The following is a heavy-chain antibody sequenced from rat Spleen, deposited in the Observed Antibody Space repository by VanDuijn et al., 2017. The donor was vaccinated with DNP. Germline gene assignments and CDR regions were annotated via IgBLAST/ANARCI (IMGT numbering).Heavy chain of an antibody. V-gene: IGHV5-7*01. Sequence: EVQLVESGGGLVQPGRSLKLSCAVSGFTFSDYNMAWVRQAPKKGLEWVATISYDGGSTFYRDSVRGRFTISRDNAKSTLYLQMDSLRSEDTATYYRAYGGYWGQGVMVTVSS. D-gene: IGHD1-11*01. J-gene: IGHJ2*01. CDR2: ISYDGGST. CDR1: GFTFSDYN. CDR3: AYGGY.